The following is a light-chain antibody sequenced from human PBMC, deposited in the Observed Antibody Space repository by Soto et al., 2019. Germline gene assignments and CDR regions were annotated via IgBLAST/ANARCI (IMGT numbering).Light chain of an antibody. Sequence: ESVLTQSPGTLSLSPGERATLSCRASQSVRSTYLDWYQQRPGQAPRLLIYGASSRATGIPDRFSGSGSGTDFTLTISRLEPEDFAVYYCQQYGDSRTFGQGTKVDIK. V-gene: IGKV3-20*01. CDR1: QSVRSTY. CDR3: QQYGDSRT. CDR2: GAS. J-gene: IGKJ1*01.